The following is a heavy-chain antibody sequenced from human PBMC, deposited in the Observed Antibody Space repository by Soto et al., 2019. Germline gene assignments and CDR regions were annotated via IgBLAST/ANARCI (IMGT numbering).Heavy chain of an antibody. J-gene: IGHJ4*02. CDR3: VRWVGHFDF. CDR1: GGSISTFH. Sequence: QVQLQESGPGLVKPSETLSLTCSVSGGSISTFHWSWIRQPPGKGPEWIGYVYYTGSTNYNPSFTSRVTISGDTSNNQFSLKLTSVTAADTAVYYCVRWVGHFDFWGQGTLVTVSS. D-gene: IGHD1-26*01. CDR2: VYYTGST. V-gene: IGHV4-59*03.